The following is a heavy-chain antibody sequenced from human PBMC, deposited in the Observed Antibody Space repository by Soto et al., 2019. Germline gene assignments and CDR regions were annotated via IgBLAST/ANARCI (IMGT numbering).Heavy chain of an antibody. J-gene: IGHJ4*02. Sequence: PGGSLRLSCAASGFTFSSYAMSWVRQAPGKGLEWVSTFSGSTGNTHYAESVKGRFTISRDGSRNTLDLQMNSLRAEDTAIYYCAKYSDPYGDYYFDYCGQGTLVTVSS. CDR2: FSGSTGNT. CDR1: GFTFSSYA. CDR3: AKYSDPYGDYYFDY. D-gene: IGHD4-17*01. V-gene: IGHV3-23*01.